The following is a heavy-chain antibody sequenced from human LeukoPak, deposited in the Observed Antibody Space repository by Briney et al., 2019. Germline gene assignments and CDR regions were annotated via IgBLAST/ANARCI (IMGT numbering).Heavy chain of an antibody. J-gene: IGHJ6*02. CDR3: ARGGWAVTKRDYYYYGMDV. CDR2: IYYSGST. V-gene: IGHV4-31*03. Sequence: PSETLSLTCTVSGGSISSGGYYWSWIRQHPGKGLEWIGYIYYSGSTYYNPSLKSRVTISVDTSKNQFSLKLSSVTAADTAVYYCARGGWAVTKRDYYYYGMDVWGQGTTVTVSS. CDR1: GGSISSGGYY. D-gene: IGHD4-17*01.